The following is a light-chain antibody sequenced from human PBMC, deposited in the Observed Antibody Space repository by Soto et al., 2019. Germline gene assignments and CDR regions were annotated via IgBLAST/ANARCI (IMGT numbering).Light chain of an antibody. V-gene: IGLV2-8*01. CDR3: KSYAGSNTYV. CDR1: KNDIGVYDF. Sequence: QSALTQPPSASGSPGQSVTISCTGNKNDIGVYDFVSWYQHHPGKAPRLIIYEVVQRPSGVPDRFSGSKSGNTASLTVSGLQAADEADYFCKSYAGSNTYVFGSGTKVTVL. CDR2: EVV. J-gene: IGLJ1*01.